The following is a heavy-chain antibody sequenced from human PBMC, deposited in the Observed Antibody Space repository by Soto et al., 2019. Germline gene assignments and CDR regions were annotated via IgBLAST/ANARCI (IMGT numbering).Heavy chain of an antibody. Sequence: SETLSLTCAVYGGSFSGYYWSWIRQPPGKGLEWIGEINHSGSTNYNPSLKSRVTISVDTSKNQFSLKLSSVTAADTAVYYCARLDYYYMDVWGKGTTVTVSS. V-gene: IGHV4-34*01. CDR3: ARLDYYYMDV. J-gene: IGHJ6*03. CDR1: GGSFSGYY. CDR2: INHSGST.